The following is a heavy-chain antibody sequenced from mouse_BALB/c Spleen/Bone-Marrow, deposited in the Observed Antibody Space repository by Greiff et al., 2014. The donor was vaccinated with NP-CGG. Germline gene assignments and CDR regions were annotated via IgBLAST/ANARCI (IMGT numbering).Heavy chain of an antibody. CDR2: IDPANGNT. CDR3: ARVDCNFLLAY. D-gene: IGHD2-1*01. V-gene: IGHV14-3*02. Sequence: EVQLQESGAELVKPGASVKLSCTASGFNIKDTYMHWVKQRPEQGLEWIGRIDPANGNTKYDPKFQGEATITADTSSNTAYLQLSSLTSDDTSFYYCARVDCNFLLAYWGQGTLVTVSA. CDR1: GFNIKDTY. J-gene: IGHJ3*01.